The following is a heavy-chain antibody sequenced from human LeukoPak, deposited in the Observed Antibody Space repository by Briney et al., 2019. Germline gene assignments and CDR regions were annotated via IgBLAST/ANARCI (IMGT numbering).Heavy chain of an antibody. CDR1: GYTFTSYY. D-gene: IGHD3-22*01. V-gene: IGHV1-46*01. Sequence: ASVKVSCKASGYTFTSYYMHWVRQAPGQGLEWMVIINPSGGSTSYAQKFQGRVTMTRDTSTGTVYMELSSLRSEDTAVYYCARDPSDSSGYYQYYFDYWGQGALVTVSS. CDR3: ARDPSDSSGYYQYYFDY. CDR2: INPSGGST. J-gene: IGHJ4*02.